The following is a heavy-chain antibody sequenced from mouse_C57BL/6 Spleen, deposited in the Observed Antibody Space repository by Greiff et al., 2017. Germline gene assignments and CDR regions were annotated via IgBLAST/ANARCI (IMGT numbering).Heavy chain of an antibody. CDR3: TRRVGSPFAY. D-gene: IGHD2-2*01. Sequence: EVKVEESGGGLVQPGGSMKLSCAASGFTFSDAWMDWVRQSPEKGLEWVAEIRNKANNHATYYAESVKGRFTISRDDSNSSVYLQMSSLRAEDAGFYYCTRRVGSPFAYWGQGTLVTVSA. V-gene: IGHV6-6*01. CDR2: IRNKANNHAT. CDR1: GFTFSDAW. J-gene: IGHJ3*01.